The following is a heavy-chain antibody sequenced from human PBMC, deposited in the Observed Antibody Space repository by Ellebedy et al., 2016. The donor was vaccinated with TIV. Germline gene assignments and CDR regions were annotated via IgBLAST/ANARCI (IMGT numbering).Heavy chain of an antibody. V-gene: IGHV1-2*02. CDR1: GYSFTGYY. CDR3: ARVRGSIVLDY. Sequence: ASVKVSCKASGYSFTGYYLHWVRQAPGQGLEWMGWISPDSDGTKYAQKFEGRVTMTRDTSINIAYMELSRLRSDDTAVYYCARVRGSIVLDYWGQGTVVTVSS. D-gene: IGHD3-10*01. CDR2: ISPDSDGT. J-gene: IGHJ4*02.